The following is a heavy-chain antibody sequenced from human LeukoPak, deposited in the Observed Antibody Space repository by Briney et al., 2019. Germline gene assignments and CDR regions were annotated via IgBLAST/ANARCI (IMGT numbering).Heavy chain of an antibody. CDR3: AREGIVVVVAAFDP. J-gene: IGHJ5*02. V-gene: IGHV4-4*07. CDR2: IYTSGST. Sequence: SETLSLTCTVSGGSISSYYWSWIRQPAGKGLEWIGRIYTSGSTNYNPSLKSRVTMSVDTSKNQFSLKLSSVTAADTAVYYCAREGIVVVVAAFDPWGQGTLVTVSS. D-gene: IGHD2-15*01. CDR1: GGSISSYY.